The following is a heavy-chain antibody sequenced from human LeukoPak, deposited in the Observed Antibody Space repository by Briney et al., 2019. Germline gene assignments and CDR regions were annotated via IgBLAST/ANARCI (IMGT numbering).Heavy chain of an antibody. V-gene: IGHV1-69-2*01. J-gene: IGHJ4*02. D-gene: IGHD2-2*01. CDR1: GYTFTDYY. CDR2: VDPEDGET. Sequence: ASVKVSCKVSGYTFTDYYMDWVQQAPGKGLEWMGLVDPEDGETIYAEKFQGRVTITADTSTDTAYMELSSLRSEDTAVYYCATSRKHCSSTSCYVVDYWGQGTLVTVSS. CDR3: ATSRKHCSSTSCYVVDY.